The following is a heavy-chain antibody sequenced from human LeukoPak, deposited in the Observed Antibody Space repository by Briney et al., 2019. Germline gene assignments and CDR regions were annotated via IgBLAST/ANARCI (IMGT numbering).Heavy chain of an antibody. CDR3: AREITGNFDY. Sequence: GASVKVPCKASGGTFSSYAISWVRQAPGQGLEWMGGIIPIFGTANYAQKFQGRVTITADESTSTAYMELRSLRSDDTAVYYCAREITGNFDYWGQGTLVTVSS. V-gene: IGHV1-69*13. D-gene: IGHD1-20*01. J-gene: IGHJ4*02. CDR2: IIPIFGTA. CDR1: GGTFSSYA.